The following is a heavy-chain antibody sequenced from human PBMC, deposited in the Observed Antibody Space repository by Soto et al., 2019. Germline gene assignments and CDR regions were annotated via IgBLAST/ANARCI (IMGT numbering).Heavy chain of an antibody. Sequence: ASVKVSCKASGGTFSSYAISWVRQAPGQGLGWMGGIIPIFGTANYAQKFQGRVTITADESTSAAYMELSSLRSEDTAVYYCAREPIAARPSYYYYYGMDVWGQGTTVTVSS. CDR3: AREPIAARPSYYYYYGMDV. V-gene: IGHV1-69*13. CDR1: GGTFSSYA. D-gene: IGHD6-6*01. J-gene: IGHJ6*02. CDR2: IIPIFGTA.